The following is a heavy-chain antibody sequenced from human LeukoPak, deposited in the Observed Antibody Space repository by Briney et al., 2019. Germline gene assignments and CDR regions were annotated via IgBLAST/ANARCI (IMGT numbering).Heavy chain of an antibody. Sequence: PSETLSPTCAVSGGSISSGYYWGWIRQPPGKGLEWIGSIYHSGSTYCNPSLKSRVTISVDTSKNQFSLKLSSVTAADTAVYYCARDRGEGIFDYWGQGTLVTVSS. D-gene: IGHD3-10*01. CDR3: ARDRGEGIFDY. V-gene: IGHV4-38-2*02. CDR2: IYHSGST. J-gene: IGHJ4*02. CDR1: GGSISSGYY.